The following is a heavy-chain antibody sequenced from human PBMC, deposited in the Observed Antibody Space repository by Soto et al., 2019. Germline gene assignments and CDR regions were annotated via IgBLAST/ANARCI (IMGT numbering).Heavy chain of an antibody. D-gene: IGHD4-17*01. CDR2: IYHSGST. Sequence: SETLSLTCAVSGGSISSGGYSWSWIRQPPGKGLEWIGYIYHSGSTYYNPSLKSRVTTSVDRSKNQFSLKLSSVTAADTAVYYCARSITTVTTFDYWGQGTLVTVSS. CDR3: ARSITTVTTFDY. V-gene: IGHV4-30-2*01. CDR1: GGSISSGGYS. J-gene: IGHJ4*02.